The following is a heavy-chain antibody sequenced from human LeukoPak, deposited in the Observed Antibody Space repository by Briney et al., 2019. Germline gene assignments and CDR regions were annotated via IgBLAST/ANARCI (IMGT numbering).Heavy chain of an antibody. CDR1: GFTFSSYA. CDR3: AKDGYYYDSSGYYPDAFDI. D-gene: IGHD3-22*01. J-gene: IGHJ3*02. CDR2: ISGSGGSI. Sequence: GASLRLSCAASGFTFSSYAMSWVRQAPGKGLEWVSAISGSGGSIYYADSVKGRFTISRDNSKNALYLQMNSLRAEDTAVYYCAKDGYYYDSSGYYPDAFDIWGQGTMVTVSS. V-gene: IGHV3-23*01.